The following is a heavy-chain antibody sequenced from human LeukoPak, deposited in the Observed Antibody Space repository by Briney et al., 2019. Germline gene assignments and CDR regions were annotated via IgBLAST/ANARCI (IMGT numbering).Heavy chain of an antibody. Sequence: APVKVSCKASGYTFTSYAMNWVRQAPGQGLEWMGWINTNTGNPTYAQGFTGRFVFSLDTSVSTAYLQISSLKAEDTAVYYCARDWTSYDFWSGYYIWFDPWGQGTLVTVSS. J-gene: IGHJ5*02. D-gene: IGHD3-3*01. V-gene: IGHV7-4-1*02. CDR1: GYTFTSYA. CDR3: ARDWTSYDFWSGYYIWFDP. CDR2: INTNTGNP.